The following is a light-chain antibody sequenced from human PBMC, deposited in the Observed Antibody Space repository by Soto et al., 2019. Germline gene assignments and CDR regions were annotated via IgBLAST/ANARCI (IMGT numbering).Light chain of an antibody. CDR3: QQYHSYPWT. J-gene: IGKJ1*01. Sequence: DIQMTQSPSTLSASVGDRVTITCRASQRISSSLAWYQQNPRKAPNLLIYQASSLESGVPSRFSGSGSGTEFTLTISSLQPDDFATYFCQQYHSYPWTFGQGTKVEIK. CDR2: QAS. V-gene: IGKV1-5*03. CDR1: QRISSS.